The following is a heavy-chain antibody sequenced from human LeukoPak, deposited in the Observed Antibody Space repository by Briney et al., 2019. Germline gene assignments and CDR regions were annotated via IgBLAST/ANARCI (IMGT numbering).Heavy chain of an antibody. D-gene: IGHD3-16*02. V-gene: IGHV4-59*01. Sequence: KSSETLSLTCTVSGGSISSYYWSWIRQPPGKGLEWIGYIHYSGSANYNLSLKSRVTISLDTSKNQFSLKLSPVTAADTAVYYCARDFHGYSSFWGRGTLVTVSS. CDR1: GGSISSYY. CDR3: ARDFHGYSSF. J-gene: IGHJ4*02. CDR2: IHYSGSA.